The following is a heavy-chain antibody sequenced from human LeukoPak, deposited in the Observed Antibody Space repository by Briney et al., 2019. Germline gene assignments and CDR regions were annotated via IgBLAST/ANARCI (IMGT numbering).Heavy chain of an antibody. CDR3: ARGSSGSFDY. V-gene: IGHV6-1*01. CDR1: GDSVSGNIVA. CDR2: TNYRSKWYN. J-gene: IGHJ4*02. D-gene: IGHD6-19*01. Sequence: SQTLSLTCDISGDSVSGNIVAWNWIRQSPSRGLEWLGRTNYRSKWYNDYAVSVRGRITINPDTSKNRFSLQLDSVTPEDTAVYCCARGSSGSFDYWGQGTLVTVSS.